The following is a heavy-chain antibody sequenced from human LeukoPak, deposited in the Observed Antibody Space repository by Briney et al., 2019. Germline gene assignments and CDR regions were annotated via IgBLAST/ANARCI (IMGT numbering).Heavy chain of an antibody. CDR2: IYYSGST. CDR1: GGSISSYY. Sequence: SETLSLTCTVSGGSISSYYWSWIRQPPGKGLEWIGYIYYSGSTNYNPSLKRRVTISVDTSKNQFSLKLSSVTAADTAVYYCARSTANYFDYWGQGTLVTVSS. CDR3: ARSTANYFDY. J-gene: IGHJ4*02. V-gene: IGHV4-59*01. D-gene: IGHD5-18*01.